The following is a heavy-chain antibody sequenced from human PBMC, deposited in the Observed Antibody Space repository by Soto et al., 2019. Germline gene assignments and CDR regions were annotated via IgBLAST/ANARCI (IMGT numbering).Heavy chain of an antibody. D-gene: IGHD2-2*01. CDR1: GYTFTSYD. CDR3: ARGGQCSTTTCYVMDY. V-gene: IGHV1-8*01. J-gene: IGHJ4*02. Sequence: QVQLVQSGAEVKKPGASVKVSCKASGYTFTSYDINWVRQATGQGLEWMGWMDPNSGSTDSAQKFQGRVTMTGDTSTSTAYMEVSSLTSEDTAVYYCARGGQCSTTTCYVMDYWGQGTLVTVSS. CDR2: MDPNSGST.